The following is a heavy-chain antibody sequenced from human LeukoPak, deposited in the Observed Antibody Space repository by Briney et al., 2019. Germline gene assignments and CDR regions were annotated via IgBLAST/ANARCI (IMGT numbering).Heavy chain of an antibody. CDR2: IYTSGST. D-gene: IGHD3-10*01. J-gene: IGHJ4*02. CDR1: GGSISSSNW. CDR3: ARESVLWFGELLYRGGDFDY. Sequence: SETLSLTCAVSGGSISSSNWWGWVRQPAGKGLEWIGHIYTSGSTNYNPSLKSRITISVDTSKNQFSLKLSSVTAADTAVYYCARESVLWFGELLYRGGDFDYWGQGTLVTVSS. V-gene: IGHV4-61*09.